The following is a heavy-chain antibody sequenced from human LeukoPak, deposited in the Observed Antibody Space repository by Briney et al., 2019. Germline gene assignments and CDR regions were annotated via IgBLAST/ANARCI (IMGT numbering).Heavy chain of an antibody. J-gene: IGHJ3*02. CDR1: KFSFSTSW. CDR3: ARDPDNGGGYGAFDI. D-gene: IGHD3-22*01. CDR2: IKPDGSEE. Sequence: GGSLRLSCAGSKFSFSTSWMTWVRQAPGKGLEWVSNIKPDGSEEVYVDSVKGRFTISRDNSQNSLYLQMSSLRADDTAVYYCARDPDNGGGYGAFDIWGRGTVVTVSS. V-gene: IGHV3-7*01.